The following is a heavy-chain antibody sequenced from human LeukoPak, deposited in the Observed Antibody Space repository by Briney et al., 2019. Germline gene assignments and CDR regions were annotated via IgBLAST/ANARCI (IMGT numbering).Heavy chain of an antibody. CDR3: AREAYCGGPSCFAVSYMDV. CDR1: GFTFTEYW. D-gene: IGHD2-21*01. CDR2: IKQDGSEM. Sequence: GGSLRLSCEASGFTFTEYWMTWVRQAPGQRLEWVANIKQDGSEMYYLGSVEGRFTISRDNAKNSVYLQMNSLGVEDTAVYFCAREAYCGGPSCFAVSYMDVWGEGTTVTVSS. V-gene: IGHV3-7*01. J-gene: IGHJ6*03.